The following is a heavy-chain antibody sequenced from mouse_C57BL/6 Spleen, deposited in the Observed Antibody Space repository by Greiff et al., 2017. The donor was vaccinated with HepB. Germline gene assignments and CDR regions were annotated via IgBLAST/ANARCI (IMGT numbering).Heavy chain of an antibody. Sequence: VQLQESGAELVKPGASVKLSCKASGYTFTEYTIHWVKQRSGQGLEWIGWFYPGSGSIKYNEKFKDKATLTADKSSSTVYMELSRLTSEDSAVYFCARHEEARYGSSPAWFAYWGQGTLVTVSA. CDR2: FYPGSGSI. J-gene: IGHJ3*01. CDR3: ARHEEARYGSSPAWFAY. V-gene: IGHV1-62-2*01. D-gene: IGHD1-1*01. CDR1: GYTFTEYT.